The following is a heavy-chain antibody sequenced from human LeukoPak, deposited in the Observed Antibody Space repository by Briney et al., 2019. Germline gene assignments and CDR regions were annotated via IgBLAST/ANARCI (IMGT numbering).Heavy chain of an antibody. CDR3: TRGVLRYFDWFHRGAFDI. V-gene: IGHV3-49*03. CDR2: IRSKAYGGTT. CDR1: GFTFGDYA. D-gene: IGHD3-9*01. J-gene: IGHJ3*02. Sequence: GGSLRLFCTAPGFTFGDYAMSWFRQAPGKGLEWVGFIRSKAYGGTTEYAASVKGRFTISRDDSKSIAYLQMDSLKTEDTAVYYCTRGVLRYFDWFHRGAFDIWGQGTMVTVSS.